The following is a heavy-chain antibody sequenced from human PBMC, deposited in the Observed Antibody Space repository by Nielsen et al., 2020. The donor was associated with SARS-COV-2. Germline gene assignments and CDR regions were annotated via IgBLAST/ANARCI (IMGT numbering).Heavy chain of an antibody. Sequence: EFPKNPCKGFGISLTRQRNQRGGQNAGKGPEGKGRNGPSDPYTNYSPSFQGHVSISADKSISTAYLQRNSLKASDTAMYYCARDGALEVAGRSWFDPWGQGTLVTVSS. CDR3: ARDGALEVAGRSWFDP. CDR2: NGPSDPYT. J-gene: IGHJ5*02. D-gene: IGHD6-19*01. CDR1: GISLTRQR. V-gene: IGHV5-10-1*01.